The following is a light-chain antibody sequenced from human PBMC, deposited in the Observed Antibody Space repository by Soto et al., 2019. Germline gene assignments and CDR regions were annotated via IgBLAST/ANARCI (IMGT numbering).Light chain of an antibody. CDR2: KAS. Sequence: DIQVTQSLSTLSATEGDRVTITCRASQPVGDSLAWFQQTPGKAPRLLIYKASTLHGGVPSRFNGSGSGTEFTLSISSLRPDDFGTYYCQQYNEYSKTFGQGTKVDI. CDR1: QPVGDS. CDR3: QQYNEYSKT. J-gene: IGKJ1*01. V-gene: IGKV1-5*03.